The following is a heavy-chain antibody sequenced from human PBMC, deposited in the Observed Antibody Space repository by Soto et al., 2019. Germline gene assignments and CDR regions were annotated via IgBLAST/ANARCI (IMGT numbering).Heavy chain of an antibody. CDR2: IKQDGSEK. CDR1: GFTFSSYW. V-gene: IGHV3-7*01. Sequence: GGSLRLSCAASGFTFSSYWMSWVRQAPGKGLEWVANIKQDGSEKYYVDSVKGRFTISRDNAKNSLYLQMNSLRAEDTAVYYCARVPVSYYYYYMDVRGKGTTVTVSS. J-gene: IGHJ6*03. CDR3: ARVPVSYYYYYMDV.